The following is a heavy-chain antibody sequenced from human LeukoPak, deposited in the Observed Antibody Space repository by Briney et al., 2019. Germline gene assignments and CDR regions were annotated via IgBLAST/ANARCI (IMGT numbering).Heavy chain of an antibody. J-gene: IGHJ4*02. CDR2: ISSSGSTI. D-gene: IGHD4-17*01. CDR1: GFTFSSYA. CDR3: ARVGAANDYGDYVTH. Sequence: GGSLRLSCAASGFTFSSYAMHWVRQAPGKGLEWVSYISSSGSTIYYADSAKGRFTISRDNAKNSLYLQMNSLRAEDTAVYYCARVGAANDYGDYVTHWGQGTLVTVSS. V-gene: IGHV3-48*04.